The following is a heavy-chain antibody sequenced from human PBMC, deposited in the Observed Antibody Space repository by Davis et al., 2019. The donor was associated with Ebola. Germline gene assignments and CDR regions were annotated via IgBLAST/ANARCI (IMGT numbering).Heavy chain of an antibody. CDR1: GFTVSNSY. J-gene: IGHJ4*02. V-gene: IGHV3-7*01. Sequence: GESLKISCAASGFTVSNSYMSWVRQAPGKGLEWVANIKQDGREKYYVDSVKGRFTISRDNAKNSLYLQMNSLRAEDTAVYYCARGRGDYWGQGTLVTVSS. CDR2: IKQDGREK. D-gene: IGHD3-10*01. CDR3: ARGRGDY.